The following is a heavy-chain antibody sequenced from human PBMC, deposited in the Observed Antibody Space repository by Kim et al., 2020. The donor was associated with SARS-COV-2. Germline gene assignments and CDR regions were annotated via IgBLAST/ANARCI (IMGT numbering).Heavy chain of an antibody. Sequence: GGSLRLSCAASGFTFSSYGMHWVRQAPGKGLEWVAVISYDGSNKYYADSVKGRFTISRDNSKNTLYLQMNSLRAEDTAVYYCAKDLRQYSSSWYKYYYG. CDR3: AKDLRQYSSSWYKYYYG. D-gene: IGHD6-13*01. CDR2: ISYDGSNK. J-gene: IGHJ6*01. CDR1: GFTFSSYG. V-gene: IGHV3-30*18.